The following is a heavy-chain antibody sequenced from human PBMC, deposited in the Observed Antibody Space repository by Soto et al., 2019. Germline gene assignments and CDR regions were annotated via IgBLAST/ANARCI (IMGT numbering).Heavy chain of an antibody. Sequence: QVQLVQSGAEVKKPGASVKVSCKVSGYTLTELSLHWVRQAPGKGLEWMGGFDPEDGETIYAQKFQGRVTMTEDTSTDTAYMELSRLRSEDTAVYYCTTGQRPIRFLEWLSRYYFDYWGQGTLVTVSS. CDR3: TTGQRPIRFLEWLSRYYFDY. D-gene: IGHD3-3*01. V-gene: IGHV1-24*01. CDR2: FDPEDGET. CDR1: GYTLTELS. J-gene: IGHJ4*02.